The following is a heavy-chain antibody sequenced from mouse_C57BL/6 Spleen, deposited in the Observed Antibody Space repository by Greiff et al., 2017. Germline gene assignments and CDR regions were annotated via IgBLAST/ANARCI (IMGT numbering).Heavy chain of an antibody. J-gene: IGHJ2*01. V-gene: IGHV1-80*01. Sequence: QVQLQQSGAELVKPGASVKISCKASGYAFSSYWMNWVKQRPGKGLEWIGQIYPGDGDTNYNGKFKGKATLTADKSSSTAYMQLSSLTSEDSAVYFCARSLLRPYFDYWGQGTTLTVSS. CDR2: IYPGDGDT. D-gene: IGHD1-2*01. CDR1: GYAFSSYW. CDR3: ARSLLRPYFDY.